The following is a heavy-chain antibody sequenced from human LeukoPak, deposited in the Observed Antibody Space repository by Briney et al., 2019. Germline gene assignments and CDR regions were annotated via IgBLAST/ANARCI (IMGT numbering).Heavy chain of an antibody. CDR3: ARGSGQWGFDS. CDR2: IYHSGST. Sequence: SQTLSLTCAVSGGSISSGGYSWSWIRQPPGKGLEWIGYIYHSGSTYYNPSLKSRVTISVDRSKNQFSLKLSSVTAADTAVYYCARGSGQWGFDSWGQGTLVTVSS. V-gene: IGHV4-30-2*01. CDR1: GGSISSGGYS. J-gene: IGHJ4*02. D-gene: IGHD3-10*01.